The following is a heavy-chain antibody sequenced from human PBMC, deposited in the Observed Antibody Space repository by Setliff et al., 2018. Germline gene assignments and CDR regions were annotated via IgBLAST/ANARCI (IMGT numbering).Heavy chain of an antibody. Sequence: PGGSLRLSCAASGFTFTNYAMTWVRQAPGKGLEWVSGISGRGSSTYYADSVKGRFTISRDNSKNTLYLQMNSLRAEDTAVYYCAKEADSSGRNWFDPWGQGTLVTVSS. CDR1: GFTFTNYA. V-gene: IGHV3-23*01. CDR2: ISGRGSST. CDR3: AKEADSSGRNWFDP. J-gene: IGHJ5*02. D-gene: IGHD6-19*01.